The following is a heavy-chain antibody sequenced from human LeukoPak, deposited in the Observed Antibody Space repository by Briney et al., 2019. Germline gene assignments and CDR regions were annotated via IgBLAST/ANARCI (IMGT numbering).Heavy chain of an antibody. D-gene: IGHD2-15*01. Sequence: GGSLRLSCAASGFTFDDYAMHWVRQAPGKGLEWVSGISWNSGSIGYADSVKGRFTISRDNAKNSLYLQMNSLRAEDMALYNCARSADFDYWGQGTLVTVSS. CDR1: GFTFDDYA. CDR3: ARSADFDY. V-gene: IGHV3-9*03. J-gene: IGHJ4*02. CDR2: ISWNSGSI.